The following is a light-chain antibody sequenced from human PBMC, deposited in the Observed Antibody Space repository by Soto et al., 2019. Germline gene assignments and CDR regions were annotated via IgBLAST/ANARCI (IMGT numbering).Light chain of an antibody. CDR1: QDIIIA. J-gene: IGKJ4*01. CDR2: TAS. Sequence: DIQMTQSPSSVSASVGDRVTITCRASQDIIIALAWFQQKPGEAPRLLIYTASSLHSGVPSRFSDSGPGTDFTLTISSLQAEDFATYYCQQGHSFPLTFGGGTKVEMK. V-gene: IGKV1-12*01. CDR3: QQGHSFPLT.